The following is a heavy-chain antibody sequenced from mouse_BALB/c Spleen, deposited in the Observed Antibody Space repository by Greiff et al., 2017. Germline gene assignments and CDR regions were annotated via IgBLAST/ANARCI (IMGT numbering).Heavy chain of an antibody. CDR2: ISYDGSN. V-gene: IGHV3-6*02. CDR1: GYSITSGYY. Sequence: EVQLQESGPGLVKPSQSLSLTCSVTGYSITSGYYWNWIRQFPGNKLEWMGYISYDGSNNYNPSLKNRISITRNTSKNQFFLKLNSVTTEDTATYYCASRIYYGNCGAMDYWGQGTSVTVSS. D-gene: IGHD2-1*01. CDR3: ASRIYYGNCGAMDY. J-gene: IGHJ4*01.